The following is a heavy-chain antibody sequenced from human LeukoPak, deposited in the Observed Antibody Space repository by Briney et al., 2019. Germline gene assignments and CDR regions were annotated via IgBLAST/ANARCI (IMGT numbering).Heavy chain of an antibody. CDR2: IYAYNGNT. CDR1: GYTFISYG. V-gene: IGHV1-18*04. J-gene: IGHJ6*04. Sequence: ASVTVSCKASGYTFISYGSSWLGPAPGKGLAWMGWIYAYNGNTNYAQKVQGRVTMTTDTSTSTAYMEMRSLGSDDTAVYYCAREGYSGYGGYYYYGMDVWGKGTPVTVSS. D-gene: IGHD5-12*01. CDR3: AREGYSGYGGYYYYGMDV.